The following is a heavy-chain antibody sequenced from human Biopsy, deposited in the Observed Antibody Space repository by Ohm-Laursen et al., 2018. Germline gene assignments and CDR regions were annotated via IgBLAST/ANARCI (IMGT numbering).Heavy chain of an antibody. J-gene: IGHJ6*02. CDR2: ISSGGTTI. CDR1: GFPFSDYY. Sequence: SLRLSCAAPGFPFSDYYMRWIRQAPGKGLEWVSYISSGGTTIYYADSVKGRFTISRDNAKNSLYLQINSLRADDTAVYYCARDTRWSPYHMDVWGQGTTVTVSS. CDR3: ARDTRWSPYHMDV. D-gene: IGHD4-23*01. V-gene: IGHV3-11*01.